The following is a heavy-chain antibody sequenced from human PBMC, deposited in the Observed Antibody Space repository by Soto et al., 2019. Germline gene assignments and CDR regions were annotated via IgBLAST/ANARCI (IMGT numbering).Heavy chain of an antibody. Sequence: QVQLQESGPGLVKPSQTLSLTCTVSGGSISSGGYYWSWIRQHPGKGLEWIGYIYYSGSTYYNPSLKSRVTISVDTSKNQFSLKLSSVTDADTDVYYCARSSTSANDFDYWGQGTLVTVSS. D-gene: IGHD2-2*01. CDR2: IYYSGST. V-gene: IGHV4-31*03. CDR1: GGSISSGGYY. J-gene: IGHJ4*02. CDR3: ARSSTSANDFDY.